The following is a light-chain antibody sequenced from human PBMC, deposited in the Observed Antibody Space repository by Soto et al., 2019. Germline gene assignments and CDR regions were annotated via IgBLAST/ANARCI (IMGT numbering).Light chain of an antibody. CDR3: IQTLQTPPT. Sequence: MTQSPSSLSASVEDRVIITCRASQSISNYLDWYLQKPGQSPQLLIYLASNRASGVPDRFSGSGSGTDFTLQISRVEAEDFGVYYCIQTLQTPPTFGGGTKVDI. CDR1: QSISNY. CDR2: LAS. J-gene: IGKJ4*01. V-gene: IGKV2-28*01.